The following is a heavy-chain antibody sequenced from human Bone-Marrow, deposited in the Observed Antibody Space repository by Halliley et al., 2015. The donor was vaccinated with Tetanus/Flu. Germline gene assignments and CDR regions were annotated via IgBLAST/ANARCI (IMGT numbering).Heavy chain of an antibody. J-gene: IGHJ4*02. V-gene: IGHV3-7*03. CDR3: ARDRSSGFWRGYYPLYFGS. CDR2: DGSDK. Sequence: DGSDKYYVDFFEGRFSVSRDNAKNPLFLQLNSLRAEDTAVYYCARDRSSGFWRGYYPLYFGSWGQGTLVTVSS. D-gene: IGHD3-3*01.